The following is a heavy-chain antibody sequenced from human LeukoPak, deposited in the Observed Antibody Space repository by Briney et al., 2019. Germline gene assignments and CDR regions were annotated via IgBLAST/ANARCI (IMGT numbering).Heavy chain of an antibody. CDR1: GFTFSGYI. CDR3: TRDRWDDY. D-gene: IGHD1-26*01. V-gene: IGHV3-48*01. CDR2: ICNSRNTI. Sequence: GGPLRLSCAASGFTFSGYIMNWVRQAPGKGLEWVSFICNSRNTIYYADSVKGRFIVSRDNAKNSLYLKMNTLRAEDTAVYYCTRDRWDDYGGEGTLGAAS. J-gene: IGHJ4*02.